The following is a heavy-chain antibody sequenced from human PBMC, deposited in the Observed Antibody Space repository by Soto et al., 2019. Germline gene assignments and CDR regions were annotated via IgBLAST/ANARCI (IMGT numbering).Heavy chain of an antibody. CDR3: ARIQGYSYGYSSRYYYGMDV. CDR1: GFSLSTSGVG. CDR2: IYWDDDK. Sequence: SGPTLVNPTQTLTLTCTFSGFSLSTSGVGVGWIRQPPGKALEWLALIYWDDDKCYSPSLKSRLTISKDTSKNQVVLTMTNMDPVDTATYYCARIQGYSYGYSSRYYYGMDVWGQGTTVTVSS. J-gene: IGHJ6*02. V-gene: IGHV2-5*02. D-gene: IGHD5-18*01.